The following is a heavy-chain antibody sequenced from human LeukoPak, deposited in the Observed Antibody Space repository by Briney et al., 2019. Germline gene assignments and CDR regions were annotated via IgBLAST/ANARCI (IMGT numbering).Heavy chain of an antibody. J-gene: IGHJ6*03. V-gene: IGHV5-51*01. CDR1: GYSFTSYW. CDR2: IYPGDSDT. Sequence: GESLKISCKGSGYSFTSYWIGWVRQMPGKGLEWMGIIYPGDSDTRYSPSFQGQVTISADKSISTAYLQWSSLKASDTAMYYCARRGYSYGFAHYYYMDVCGKGTTVTVSS. CDR3: ARRGYSYGFAHYYYMDV. D-gene: IGHD5-18*01.